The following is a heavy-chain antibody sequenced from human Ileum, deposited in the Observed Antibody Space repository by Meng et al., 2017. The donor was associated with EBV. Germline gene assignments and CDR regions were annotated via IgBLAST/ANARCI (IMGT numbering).Heavy chain of an antibody. Sequence: QCQVWQSGVEVKKPGASVKVSCKASGYTFTSYAMHWVRQAPGQRLEWMGWINAGNGNTKYSQKFQGRVTITRDTSASTAYMELSSLRSEDTAVYYCARDYDILTGYYNVMGWFDPWGQGTLVTVSS. J-gene: IGHJ5*02. CDR1: GYTFTSYA. D-gene: IGHD3-9*01. CDR3: ARDYDILTGYYNVMGWFDP. V-gene: IGHV1-3*01. CDR2: INAGNGNT.